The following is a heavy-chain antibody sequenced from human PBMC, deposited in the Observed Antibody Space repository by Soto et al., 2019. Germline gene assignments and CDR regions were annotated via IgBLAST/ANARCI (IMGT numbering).Heavy chain of an antibody. D-gene: IGHD3-9*01. Sequence: GGSLRLSCSASGFTFSSYAMHWVRQAPGKGLEYVSAISSNGGSTYYADSVKGRFTISRDNSKNTLYLQLSSLRAEDTAVYYCVKDVSILTGYSMGSDYWGQGTLVTVPQ. CDR3: VKDVSILTGYSMGSDY. V-gene: IGHV3-64D*06. J-gene: IGHJ4*02. CDR1: GFTFSSYA. CDR2: ISSNGGST.